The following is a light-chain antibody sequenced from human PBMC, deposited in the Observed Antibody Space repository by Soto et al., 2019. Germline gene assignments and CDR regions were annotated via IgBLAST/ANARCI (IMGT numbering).Light chain of an antibody. Sequence: QAVVTQPPSVSGAPGQRVTISCTGTSSNIGAGYDVHWYQHLPGTAPKLLIYGNTIRPSGVPDRFSGSKSGTSASLAITGLQAEDEADYYCQSHDSSLSGYVFGTGTKLTVL. CDR2: GNT. J-gene: IGLJ1*01. CDR1: SSNIGAGYD. V-gene: IGLV1-40*01. CDR3: QSHDSSLSGYV.